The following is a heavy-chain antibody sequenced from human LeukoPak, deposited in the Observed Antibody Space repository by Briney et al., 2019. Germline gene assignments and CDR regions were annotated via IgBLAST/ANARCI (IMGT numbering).Heavy chain of an antibody. D-gene: IGHD6-13*01. CDR1: GYTFTSYG. J-gene: IGHJ5*02. Sequence: ASVKVSCKASGYTFTSYGISWVRQAPGQGLEWMGWISAYNGNTKYAQKLQGRVTMTTDTSTSTAYMELRSLRSDDTAVYYCARVMGSSWYNWFDPWGQGTLVTVSS. CDR2: ISAYNGNT. V-gene: IGHV1-18*01. CDR3: ARVMGSSWYNWFDP.